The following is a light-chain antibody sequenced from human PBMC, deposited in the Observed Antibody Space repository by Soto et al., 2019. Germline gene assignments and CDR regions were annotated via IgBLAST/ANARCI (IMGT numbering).Light chain of an antibody. CDR1: QNISHF. J-gene: IGKJ3*01. CDR3: QQSYRSPLN. Sequence: DIQMTQSPLSLSASVGESVTITCRASQNISHFLNWYQQKPGKPPRLLIFGTSNLQSGVPSRFRSSPSATDFSPTISGLQPEDFSTYSYQQSYRSPLNFGPGT. V-gene: IGKV1-39*01. CDR2: GTS.